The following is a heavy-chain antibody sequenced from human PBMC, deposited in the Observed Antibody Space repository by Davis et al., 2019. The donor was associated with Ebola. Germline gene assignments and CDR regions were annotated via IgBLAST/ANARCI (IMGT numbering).Heavy chain of an antibody. CDR1: GFTLSNFW. Sequence: HTPGSLRLSCAASGFTLSNFWMSWVRQAPGKGLVWVSRSNSDGSSTTYADSVKGRFTISRDNAKNTLYLQMNSLSAEDTAVYYCARGRGDCKSTSCFIDYWGQGTLVTVSS. V-gene: IGHV3-74*01. D-gene: IGHD2-2*01. CDR3: ARGRGDCKSTSCFIDY. CDR2: SNSDGSST. J-gene: IGHJ4*02.